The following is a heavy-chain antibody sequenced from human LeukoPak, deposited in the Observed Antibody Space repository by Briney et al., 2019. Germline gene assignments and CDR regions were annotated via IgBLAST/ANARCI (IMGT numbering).Heavy chain of an antibody. D-gene: IGHD3-3*01. CDR3: ARAPYDSDWFDP. Sequence: ASVKVSRKASGYTFTGYYMHWVRQAPGQGLEWMGWINPNSGGTNYAQKFQGWVTMTRDTSISTAYMELSRLRSDDTAVYYCARAPYDSDWFDPWGQGTLVTVSS. CDR1: GYTFTGYY. CDR2: INPNSGGT. V-gene: IGHV1-2*04. J-gene: IGHJ5*02.